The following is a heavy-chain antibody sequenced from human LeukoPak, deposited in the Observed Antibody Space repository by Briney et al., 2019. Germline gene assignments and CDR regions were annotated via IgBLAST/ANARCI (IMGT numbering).Heavy chain of an antibody. D-gene: IGHD2-15*01. CDR2: ITPIFGTA. J-gene: IGHJ4*02. V-gene: IGHV1-69*06. CDR1: GGTFSSYA. CDR3: AREGYCSGGSCYSGFDY. Sequence: GASVKVSCKASGGTFSSYAISWVRQAPGQGLEWMGGITPIFGTANYAQKFQGRVTITADKSTSTAYMELSSLRSEDTAVYYCAREGYCSGGSCYSGFDYWGQGTLVTVSS.